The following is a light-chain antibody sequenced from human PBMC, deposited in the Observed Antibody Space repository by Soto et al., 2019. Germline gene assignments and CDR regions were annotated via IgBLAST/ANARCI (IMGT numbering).Light chain of an antibody. J-gene: IGLJ1*01. V-gene: IGLV1-47*02. CDR1: SSDIGTNY. CDR2: SND. Sequence: QSVLTQPPSASGTPGQRVALSCSGSSSDIGTNYVYWYQQVPGTAPKLLIYSNDKRPSGVPDRYSASKSGTSASLAISGLRSEDESDYYCASWDDSLNGPVFGTGTKLTVL. CDR3: ASWDDSLNGPV.